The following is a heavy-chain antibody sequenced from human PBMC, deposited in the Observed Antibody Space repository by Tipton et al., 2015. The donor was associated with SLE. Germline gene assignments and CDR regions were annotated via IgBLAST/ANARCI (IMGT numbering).Heavy chain of an antibody. CDR2: IYYSGST. CDR1: GGSISISIYY. V-gene: IGHV4-39*07. CDR3: ARLKITGGVFDY. D-gene: IGHD1-14*01. Sequence: TLSLTCTVSGGSISISIYYWGWIRQPPGKGLEWFGSIYYSGSTYYNPSLKSRVTISVDTSKDQFSLKLSSVTAADTAVYYCARLKITGGVFDYWGQGTLVTVSS. J-gene: IGHJ4*02.